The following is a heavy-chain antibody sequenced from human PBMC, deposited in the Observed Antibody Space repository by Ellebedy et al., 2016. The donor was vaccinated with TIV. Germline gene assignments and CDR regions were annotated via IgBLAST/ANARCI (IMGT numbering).Heavy chain of an antibody. V-gene: IGHV4-61*08. CDR3: ARDWGGYSSGWNY. D-gene: IGHD6-19*01. CDR1: GGSISSGGYS. J-gene: IGHJ4*02. Sequence: MPSATLSLTCAVSGGSISSGGYSWSWIRQPPGKGLEWIGYIDYSGSTNYNPSLKSRVTISVDKSKNQFSLKLSSVTAADTAVYYCARDWGGYSSGWNYWGQGTLVTVSS. CDR2: IDYSGST.